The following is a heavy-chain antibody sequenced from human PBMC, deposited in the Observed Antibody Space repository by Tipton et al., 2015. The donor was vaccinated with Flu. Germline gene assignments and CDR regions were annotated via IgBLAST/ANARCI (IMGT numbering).Heavy chain of an antibody. CDR3: ARRSYGGWEEDDAFDS. CDR1: GYTFTSYG. J-gene: IGHJ3*02. V-gene: IGHV1-18*01. Sequence: QSGAEVKKPGASVKVSCKASGYTFTSYGISWVRQAPGQGLEWMGWISAYNGNTNYAQKLQGRVTMTTDTSTRTAYMELRCLRSDDTAVYYCARRSYGGWEEDDAFDSWGQGTMVTVS. CDR2: ISAYNGNT. D-gene: IGHD4-23*01.